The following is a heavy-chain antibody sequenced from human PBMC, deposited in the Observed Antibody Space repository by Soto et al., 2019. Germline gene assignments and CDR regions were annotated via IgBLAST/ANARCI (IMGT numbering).Heavy chain of an antibody. CDR3: ARAGKYSSGWNWFDP. Sequence: SETLSLTCAVSGGSISSSNWWSWVRQPPGKGLEWIGEIYHSGSTNYNPSLKSRVTISVDKSKNQFSLKLSSVTAADTAVYYCARAGKYSSGWNWFDPWGQGTLVTVSS. CDR2: IYHSGST. CDR1: GGSISSSNW. J-gene: IGHJ5*02. D-gene: IGHD6-19*01. V-gene: IGHV4-4*02.